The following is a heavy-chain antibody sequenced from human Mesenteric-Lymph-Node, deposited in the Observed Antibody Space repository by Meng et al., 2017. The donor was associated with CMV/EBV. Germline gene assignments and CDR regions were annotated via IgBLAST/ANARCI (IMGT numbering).Heavy chain of an antibody. D-gene: IGHD6-13*01. J-gene: IGHJ5*02. CDR2: INHSGST. V-gene: IGHV4-34*01. CDR1: GGSFSGYY. Sequence: SETLSLTCAVYGGSFSGYYWSWIRQPPGKGLEWIGEINHSGSTNYNPSLKSRVTISVDTSKNQFSLKLSSVTAADTAVYYCARGRRQQLVKTNWFDPWGQGTLVTVSS. CDR3: ARGRRQQLVKTNWFDP.